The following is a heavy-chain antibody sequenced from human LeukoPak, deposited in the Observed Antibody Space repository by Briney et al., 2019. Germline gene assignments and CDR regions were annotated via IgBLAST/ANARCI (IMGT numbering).Heavy chain of an antibody. Sequence: ASVKVSCKASGYTFTSYGISWVRQAPGQGLEWMGWISAYNGNTNYAQKLQGRVTMTTDTSTSTAYMELRSLRSDDTAVYYCARETEYSSSPFFGDWGQGTLVTVSS. J-gene: IGHJ4*02. V-gene: IGHV1-18*01. CDR2: ISAYNGNT. CDR1: GYTFTSYG. D-gene: IGHD6-6*01. CDR3: ARETEYSSSPFFGD.